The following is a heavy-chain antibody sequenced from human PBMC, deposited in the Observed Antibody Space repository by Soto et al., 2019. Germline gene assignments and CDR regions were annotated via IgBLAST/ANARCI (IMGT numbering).Heavy chain of an antibody. D-gene: IGHD3-16*02. J-gene: IGHJ4*02. CDR2: INHSGST. Sequence: ASETLSLTCAVYGGSFSGYYWSWIRQPPGKGLEWIGEINHSGSTNYNPSLKSRVTISVDTSKNQFSLKLSSVTAADTAVYYCARGSSSDYIWGSYRYRGKRLFDYWGQGTLVTVSS. V-gene: IGHV4-34*01. CDR1: GGSFSGYY. CDR3: ARGSSSDYIWGSYRYRGKRLFDY.